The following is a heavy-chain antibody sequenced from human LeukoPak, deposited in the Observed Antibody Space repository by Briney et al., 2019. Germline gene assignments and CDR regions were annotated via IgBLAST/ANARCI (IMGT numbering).Heavy chain of an antibody. CDR3: ARGGGIRGLIITFFDY. J-gene: IGHJ4*02. D-gene: IGHD3-10*01. CDR2: ISGSGGST. CDR1: GFTFSSYA. Sequence: PGGSLRPSCAASGFTFSSYAMSWVRQAPGKGLEWVSAISGSGGSTYYAQMFQGRVTMTRDTSTSTVYMELNSLRSEDTAVYYCARGGGIRGLIITFFDYWGQGTLVTVSS. V-gene: IGHV3-23*01.